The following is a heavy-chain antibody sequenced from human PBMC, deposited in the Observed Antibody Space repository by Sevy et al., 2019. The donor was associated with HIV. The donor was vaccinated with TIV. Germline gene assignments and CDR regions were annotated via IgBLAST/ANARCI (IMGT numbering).Heavy chain of an antibody. D-gene: IGHD6-13*01. J-gene: IGHJ4*02. CDR1: GFTPSTYG. V-gene: IGHV3-7*01. Sequence: GGSLRLSCAASGFTPSTYGMHWVRQAPGKGLEWVANINQDGSVKYYVDSVKGRFTISRDNARNSLYLRMNSLRAEDTALYYCVRAIAAAGSFWGQGTLVTVSS. CDR2: INQDGSVK. CDR3: VRAIAAAGSF.